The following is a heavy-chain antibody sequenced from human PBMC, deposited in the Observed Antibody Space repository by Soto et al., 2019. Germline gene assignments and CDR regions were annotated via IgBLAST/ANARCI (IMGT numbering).Heavy chain of an antibody. V-gene: IGHV4-59*01. D-gene: IGHD6-19*01. CDR2: IYYSGST. J-gene: IGHJ4*02. CDR3: ARSDGQWLVALGY. CDR1: GGSISSYY. Sequence: QVQLQESGPGLVKPSETLSLTCTVSGGSISSYYWSWIRQPPGKGLEWIGYIYYSGSTNYNPSLKSRVTISVDTSKNQFSLKLGSVTAADTAVYYCARSDGQWLVALGYWGQGTLVTVSS.